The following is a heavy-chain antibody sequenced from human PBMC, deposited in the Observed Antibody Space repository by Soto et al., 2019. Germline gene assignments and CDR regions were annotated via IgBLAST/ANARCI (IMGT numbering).Heavy chain of an antibody. J-gene: IGHJ5*02. Sequence: PSETLSLTCAVSGGSVSSGIYYWSWIRQPPGKGLEWIGYIYYSGSTNYNPSLKSRVTISVDTSKNQFSLKLSSVTAADTAVYYCARVPSPWGQGTLVTVSS. CDR1: GGSVSSGIYY. V-gene: IGHV4-61*01. CDR3: ARVPSP. CDR2: IYYSGST.